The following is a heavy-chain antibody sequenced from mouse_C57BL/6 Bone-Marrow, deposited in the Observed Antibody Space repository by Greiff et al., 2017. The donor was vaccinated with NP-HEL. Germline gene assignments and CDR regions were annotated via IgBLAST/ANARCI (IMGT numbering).Heavy chain of an antibody. CDR2: IWSGGST. Sequence: VQLQQSGPGLVQPSQSLSITCTVSGFSLTSYGVHWVRQSPGKGLEWLGVIWSGGSTDYNAAFISRLSISKDNSKSQVFFKMNSLQADDTAIYYCASSSHYYFDYWGQGTTLTVSS. J-gene: IGHJ2*01. V-gene: IGHV2-2*01. D-gene: IGHD1-1*01. CDR3: ASSSHYYFDY. CDR1: GFSLTSYG.